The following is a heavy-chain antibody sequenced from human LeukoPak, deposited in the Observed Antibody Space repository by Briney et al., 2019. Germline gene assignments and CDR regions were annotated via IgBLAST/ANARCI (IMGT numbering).Heavy chain of an antibody. CDR1: GFTFSSYS. D-gene: IGHD3-10*01. CDR3: AKGDYYAYSATVDY. V-gene: IGHV3-43*02. J-gene: IGHJ4*02. Sequence: GGSLRLSCAASGFTFSSYSMNWVRQAPGKGLEWVSLISGDGGSTYYADSVKGRFTISRDNSKNSLYLQMNSLRTEDTALYYCAKGDYYAYSATVDYWGQGTLVTVSS. CDR2: ISGDGGST.